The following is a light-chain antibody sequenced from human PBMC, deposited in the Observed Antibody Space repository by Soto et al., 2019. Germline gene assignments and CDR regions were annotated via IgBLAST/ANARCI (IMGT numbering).Light chain of an antibody. Sequence: AIRMTQSPSSFSASTGDRVTITCRASQGISSYLAWYQQKPGKAPKLLIYAASTLQSGVPSRFSGSGSGTDVTLTISCLQSEDFATYYCQKYYSYPYTFGQGTKLEIK. CDR1: QGISSY. V-gene: IGKV1-8*01. J-gene: IGKJ2*01. CDR3: QKYYSYPYT. CDR2: AAS.